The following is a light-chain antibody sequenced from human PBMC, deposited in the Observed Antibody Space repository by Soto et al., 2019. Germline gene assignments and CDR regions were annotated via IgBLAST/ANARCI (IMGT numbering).Light chain of an antibody. Sequence: EIVLTQSPATLSLSPGERATLSCRASQSVGTYLAWYQQRPGQPPRLLIYGASSRATGIPDRFSGSGSGTDFTLTISRLEPEDFAVYYCQQYGSSPRTFGQGTKVEIK. CDR2: GAS. J-gene: IGKJ1*01. CDR3: QQYGSSPRT. CDR1: QSVGTY. V-gene: IGKV3-20*01.